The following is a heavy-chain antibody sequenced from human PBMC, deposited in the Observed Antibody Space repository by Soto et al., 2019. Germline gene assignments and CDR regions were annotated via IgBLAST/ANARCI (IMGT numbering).Heavy chain of an antibody. CDR3: ARHKDDYGGGVFLDF. D-gene: IGHD4-17*01. J-gene: IGHJ6*04. CDR2: IYYSGST. CDR1: GGSISSGGYY. Sequence: SETLSLTCTVSGGSISSGGYYWSWIRQHPGKGLEWIGYIYYSGSTYYNPSLKSRVTISVDTSKNQFSLKLSSVTAADTAVYYCARHKDDYGGGVFLDFSGKGSTVTVSS. V-gene: IGHV4-31*03.